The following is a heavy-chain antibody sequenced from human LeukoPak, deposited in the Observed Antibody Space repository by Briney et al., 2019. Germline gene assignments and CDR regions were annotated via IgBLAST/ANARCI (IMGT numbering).Heavy chain of an antibody. D-gene: IGHD3-9*01. V-gene: IGHV4-4*07. Sequence: SETLSLTCTVSGGSISSYYWSWIRQPAGKGLEWIGRIYTSGSTNYNPSLKSRVTMSVDTSKNQFSLKLSSVTAADTAVYCCARRIRLRYFDWGHNWFDPWGQGTLVTVSS. CDR2: IYTSGST. CDR1: GGSISSYY. J-gene: IGHJ5*02. CDR3: ARRIRLRYFDWGHNWFDP.